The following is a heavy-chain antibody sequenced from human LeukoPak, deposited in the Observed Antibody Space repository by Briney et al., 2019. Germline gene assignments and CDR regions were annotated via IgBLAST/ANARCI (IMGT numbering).Heavy chain of an antibody. CDR2: INNDGSII. CDR3: ARGASGYSYG. CDR1: GFTFSSYW. D-gene: IGHD5-18*01. V-gene: IGHV3-74*01. J-gene: IGHJ4*02. Sequence: GGSLRLSCAASGFTFSSYWMHWVRQAPGKGLVWVSRINNDGSIISYADSVKGRFTISRDNAKNMLNLQMNSLRAGDTAVYYCARGASGYSYGWGQGTLVTVSS.